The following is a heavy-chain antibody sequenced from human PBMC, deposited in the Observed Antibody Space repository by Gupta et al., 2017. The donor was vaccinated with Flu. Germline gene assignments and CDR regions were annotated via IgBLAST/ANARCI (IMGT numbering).Heavy chain of an antibody. CDR3: ARSGEMDYYYGMDV. Sequence: QVQLVQSGAEVKKPGASVKVSCKASGYTFNRYGISWVRQAPGQGLEWMGWFSAYSGNTYYTQRLQGRVTMTTDTSTSTAYMELRSLRSDDTAVYYCARSGEMDYYYGMDVWGQGTTVTVSS. CDR2: FSAYSGNT. V-gene: IGHV1-18*01. CDR1: GYTFNRYG. D-gene: IGHD3-16*01. J-gene: IGHJ6*02.